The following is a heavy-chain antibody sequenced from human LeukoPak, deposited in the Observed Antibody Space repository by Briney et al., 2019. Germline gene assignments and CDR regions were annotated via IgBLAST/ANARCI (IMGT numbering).Heavy chain of an antibody. Sequence: ASVKVSCKASGYTFTSYGISWVRQAPGQGLERMGWISAYNGNTNYAQKLQGRVTMTTDTSTSTAYMELRSLRSDDTAVYYCARDRKVVTHLTYYYYGMDVWGQGTTVTVSS. CDR3: ARDRKVVTHLTYYYYGMDV. V-gene: IGHV1-18*01. CDR1: GYTFTSYG. CDR2: ISAYNGNT. D-gene: IGHD3-22*01. J-gene: IGHJ6*02.